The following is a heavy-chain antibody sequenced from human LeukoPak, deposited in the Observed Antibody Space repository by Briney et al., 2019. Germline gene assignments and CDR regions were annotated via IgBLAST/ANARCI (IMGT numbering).Heavy chain of an antibody. CDR2: IRAYNGNT. CDR3: ARAITQWHSDDAFDI. CDR1: GYTFTIYG. Sequence: ASVTVSPTASGYTFTIYGIRWVRQAPGQELDWMGWIRAYNGNTNYTQKLQGRVTMTTDTSTSTAYMELRSLRSDDTAVYYCARAITQWHSDDAFDIWGQGTMVTVSS. D-gene: IGHD6-19*01. V-gene: IGHV1-18*01. J-gene: IGHJ3*02.